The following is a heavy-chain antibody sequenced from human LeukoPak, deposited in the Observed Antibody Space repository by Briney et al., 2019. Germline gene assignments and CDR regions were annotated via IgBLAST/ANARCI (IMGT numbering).Heavy chain of an antibody. V-gene: IGHV4-59*01. CDR1: GGSISSYY. CDR2: IYYSGST. D-gene: IGHD4-17*01. CDR3: ARGRTTVTEYYFDY. Sequence: PSETLSLTCTVSGGSISSYYWSWIRQPPGKGLEWIGYIYYSGSTNYNPSLKSRVTISVDTSKNRFSLKLSSVTAADTAVYYCARGRTTVTEYYFDYWGQGTLVTVSS. J-gene: IGHJ4*02.